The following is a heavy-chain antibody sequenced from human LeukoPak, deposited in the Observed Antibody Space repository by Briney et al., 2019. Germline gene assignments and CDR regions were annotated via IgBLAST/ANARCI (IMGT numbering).Heavy chain of an antibody. J-gene: IGHJ4*02. Sequence: GGSLRLSCASSGFTFSAAWMRWGRQAPGKGLEWVGRIKSKTDGGTTDNAAPVKGRFTISRDDSKNTLYLQMNSLKTEDTAVYYCTTDPPLVVLAALNDYWGQGTLVTVSS. CDR1: GFTFSAAW. D-gene: IGHD2-2*01. V-gene: IGHV3-15*01. CDR2: IKSKTDGGTT. CDR3: TTDPPLVVLAALNDY.